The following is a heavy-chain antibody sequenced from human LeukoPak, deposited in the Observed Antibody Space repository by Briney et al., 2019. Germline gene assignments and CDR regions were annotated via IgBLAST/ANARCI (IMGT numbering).Heavy chain of an antibody. Sequence: SETLSPTCTVSGGSISSYYWGWMRQPPGKGLEWIGYIYYTGRTSYNPSLKSRITISVDTSKNQFSLNLNSVTAADTAVYYCARYHNTGLDYWGQGSLVTVSS. D-gene: IGHD3-9*01. CDR2: IYYTGRT. CDR3: ARYHNTGLDY. J-gene: IGHJ4*02. V-gene: IGHV4-59*01. CDR1: GGSISSYY.